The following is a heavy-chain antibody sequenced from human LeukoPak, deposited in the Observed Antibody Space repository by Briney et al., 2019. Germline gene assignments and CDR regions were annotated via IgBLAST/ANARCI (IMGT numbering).Heavy chain of an antibody. V-gene: IGHV3-21*01. CDR2: ISSSGSYI. J-gene: IGHJ6*03. Sequence: GGSLRLSCAASGFTFSSYSMNWVRQAPGKGLEWVSSISSSGSYIYYADSVKGRFTISRDNAKNSLYLQMNSLRAEDTAVYYCARDGNAVYYDFWSGFPGNYYYYYMDVWGKGTTVTVSS. CDR3: ARDGNAVYYDFWSGFPGNYYYYYMDV. CDR1: GFTFSSYS. D-gene: IGHD3-3*01.